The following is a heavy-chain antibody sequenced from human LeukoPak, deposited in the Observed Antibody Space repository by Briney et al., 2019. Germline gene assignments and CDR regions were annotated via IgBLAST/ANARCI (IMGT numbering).Heavy chain of an antibody. Sequence: ASVKVSCKASGYTFTSYYMHWVRQAPGQGLEWMGIINPSGGNTSYAQKFQGRVTMTRDTSTSTVYMELSSLRSEDTAVYYCARDVSDCSGGSCYSYFGYWGQGTLVAVSS. CDR2: INPSGGNT. D-gene: IGHD2-15*01. CDR3: ARDVSDCSGGSCYSYFGY. CDR1: GYTFTSYY. V-gene: IGHV1-46*01. J-gene: IGHJ4*02.